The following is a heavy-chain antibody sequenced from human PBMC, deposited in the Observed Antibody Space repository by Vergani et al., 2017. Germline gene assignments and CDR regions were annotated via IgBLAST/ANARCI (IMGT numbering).Heavy chain of an antibody. CDR1: GYTFTGYY. V-gene: IGHV1-2*02. D-gene: IGHD2-15*01. Sequence: QVQLVQSGAEVKKPGASVKVSCKASGYTFTGYYMHWVRQAPGQGLEWMGWINPNSGGTNYAQKFQGRVTMTRDTSISTAYMELSRLRSDDTAVYYCPGHWAVVAANTGSDPWGKGTLVTVSS. CDR3: PGHWAVVAANTGSDP. J-gene: IGHJ5*02. CDR2: INPNSGGT.